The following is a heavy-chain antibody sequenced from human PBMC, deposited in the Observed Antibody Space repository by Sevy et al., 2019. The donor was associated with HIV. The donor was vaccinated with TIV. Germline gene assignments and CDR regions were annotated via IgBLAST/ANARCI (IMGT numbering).Heavy chain of an antibody. CDR2: IIPIFGTA. V-gene: IGHV1-69*13. CDR1: GGTFSSYA. Sequence: ATVKVSCKASGGTFSSYAISWVRQAPGQGLEWMGGIIPIFGTANYAQKFQGRVTITADESTSTAYMELSSLRSEDTAVYYCARDRYPTYYSHSSGSPSFDYWGQGTLVTVSS. J-gene: IGHJ4*02. D-gene: IGHD3-22*01. CDR3: ARDRYPTYYSHSSGSPSFDY.